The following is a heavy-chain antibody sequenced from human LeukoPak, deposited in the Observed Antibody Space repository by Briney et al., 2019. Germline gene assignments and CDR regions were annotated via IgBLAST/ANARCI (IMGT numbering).Heavy chain of an antibody. V-gene: IGHV4-30-4*01. CDR3: ARGGRIVLVT. D-gene: IGHD6-6*01. Sequence: SETLSLTCTVSGGSISSGDYYWSWIRQPPGKGLEWIGYIYYSGSTYYNPSLKSRVTISVDTSRNQFSLKLSSVTAADTAVYYCARGGRIVLVTWGQGTLVTVSS. J-gene: IGHJ5*02. CDR1: GGSISSGDYY. CDR2: IYYSGST.